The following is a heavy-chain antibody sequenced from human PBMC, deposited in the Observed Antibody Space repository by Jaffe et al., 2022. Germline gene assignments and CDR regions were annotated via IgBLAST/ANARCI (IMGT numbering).Heavy chain of an antibody. V-gene: IGHV3-30*02. Sequence: QVQLVESGGGVVQPGGSLRLSCAASGFTFSSYGMHWVRQAPGKGLEWVAFIRYDGSNKYYADSVKGRFTISRDNSKNTLYLQMNSLRAEDTAVYYCAKQGTTIFGVVSYYYYYYMDVWGKGTTVTVSS. J-gene: IGHJ6*03. CDR2: IRYDGSNK. CDR1: GFTFSSYG. D-gene: IGHD3-3*01. CDR3: AKQGTTIFGVVSYYYYYYMDV.